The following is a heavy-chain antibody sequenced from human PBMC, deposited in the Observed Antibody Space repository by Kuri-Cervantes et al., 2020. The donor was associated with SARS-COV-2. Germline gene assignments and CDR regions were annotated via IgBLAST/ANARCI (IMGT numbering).Heavy chain of an antibody. D-gene: IGHD2-8*01. CDR2: IIPIFGTA. CDR1: GGTFSSYA. V-gene: IGHV1-69*06. J-gene: IGHJ6*02. Sequence: SVKVSCKASGGTFSSYAISWVRQAPGQGLEWMGGIIPIFGTANYAQKFQGRVTITADKSTSTAYMELSSLRSEDTAVYYCAREDCTNGVCYSYYYYGMDVCGQGITVVASS. CDR3: AREDCTNGVCYSYYYYGMDV.